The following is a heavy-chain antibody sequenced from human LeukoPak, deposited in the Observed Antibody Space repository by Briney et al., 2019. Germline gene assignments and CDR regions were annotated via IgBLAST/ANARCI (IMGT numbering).Heavy chain of an antibody. V-gene: IGHV3-7*03. CDR2: IKQDGSEK. Sequence: GGSLRLSCAASGFTFSSYWMSWVRQAPGKGLEWVANIKQDGSEKYYVDSVKGRFTISRDNAKNSLYLQMNSLRAEDTAVYYCAKASSGYSNTPFDYWGQGTLVTVSS. CDR1: GFTFSSYW. J-gene: IGHJ4*02. CDR3: AKASSGYSNTPFDY. D-gene: IGHD3-22*01.